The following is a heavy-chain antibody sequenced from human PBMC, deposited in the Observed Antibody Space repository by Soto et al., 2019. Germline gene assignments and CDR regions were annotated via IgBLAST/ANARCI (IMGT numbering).Heavy chain of an antibody. J-gene: IGHJ5*02. D-gene: IGHD3-3*01. Sequence: QVQLVQSGAEVKKPGSSVKVSCKASGGTFSNYAITWVRQAPGQGLEWRGRIIPIFGSANYAQKFQARVTITADESTTTAYMELSSLRSDDTAVYYGAEDGGKDGSFCIWFDPWGQGT. CDR1: GGTFSNYA. V-gene: IGHV1-69*15. CDR2: IIPIFGSA. CDR3: AEDGGKDGSFCIWFDP.